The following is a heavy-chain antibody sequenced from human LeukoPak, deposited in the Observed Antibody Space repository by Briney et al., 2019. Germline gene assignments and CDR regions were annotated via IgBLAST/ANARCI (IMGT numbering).Heavy chain of an antibody. Sequence: PGGSLRLSCVVSGFSLSSYWMSWVRQAPGKGLEWVANIKPDGSQIYYVDSVKGRFTISRDNAKNSLNLQMSSLRAEDTAVYYCARYVLRYFDWLPYYFDYWGQGTLVTVSS. CDR3: ARYVLRYFDWLPYYFDY. CDR2: IKPDGSQI. J-gene: IGHJ4*02. CDR1: GFSLSSYW. V-gene: IGHV3-7*02. D-gene: IGHD3-9*01.